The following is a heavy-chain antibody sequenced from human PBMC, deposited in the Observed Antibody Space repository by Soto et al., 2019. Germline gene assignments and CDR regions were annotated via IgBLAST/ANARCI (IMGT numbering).Heavy chain of an antibody. D-gene: IGHD2-21*02. Sequence: QITLKESGPTLVKPTQTLTLTCTFSGFSLSTSGVGVGWIRQPPGKALEWLALIYWDDDKRYSPSLQSRLTITKDTSKNQVVLTMSNMDPVDTDTYYCVHSRCGVDCRQSYPAHYYYGMDVWGQGTTVTVSS. CDR3: VHSRCGVDCRQSYPAHYYYGMDV. CDR1: GFSLSTSGVG. CDR2: IYWDDDK. V-gene: IGHV2-5*02. J-gene: IGHJ6*02.